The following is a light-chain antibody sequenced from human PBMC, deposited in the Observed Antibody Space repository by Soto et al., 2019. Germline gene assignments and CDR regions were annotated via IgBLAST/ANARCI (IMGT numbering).Light chain of an antibody. J-gene: IGLJ1*01. CDR2: DVS. Sequence: QSVLTQPASVXGSPGQSITISCTGTSSDVGGYNYVSWYQQHPGKAPKLMIYDVSNRPSGVSNRFSGSKSGNTASLTISGLQAEDEADYYCSSYTSSSTLDYVFGTGTKVTVL. V-gene: IGLV2-14*01. CDR3: SSYTSSSTLDYV. CDR1: SSDVGGYNY.